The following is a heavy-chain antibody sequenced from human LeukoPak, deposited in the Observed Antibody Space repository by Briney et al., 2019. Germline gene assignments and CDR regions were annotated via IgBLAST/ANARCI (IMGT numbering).Heavy chain of an antibody. V-gene: IGHV3-23*01. CDR3: GKQFLAAD. CDR2: INAIDSET. D-gene: IGHD6-19*01. Sequence: GGSLTLSCVASGFNFRIFAMTCLRHAPGKAAQCVATINAIDSETYYAASVRGRFIVSRDNSKSVLYLKMNNVRAEDTAVYHCGKQFLAADCGQGTLVTVSS. CDR1: GFNFRIFA. J-gene: IGHJ1*01.